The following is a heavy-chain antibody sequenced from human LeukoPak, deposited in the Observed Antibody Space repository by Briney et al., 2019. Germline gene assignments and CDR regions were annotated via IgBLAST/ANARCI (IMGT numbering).Heavy chain of an antibody. J-gene: IGHJ4*02. D-gene: IGHD2-2*01. CDR3: NVGVPATMRDFDY. CDR1: GFXFSNYE. V-gene: IGHV3-48*03. Sequence: GGSLRLSCAASGFXFSNYEMNWVRQAPGKGLEWVSYISSSGSTIYYADSVQGRFTISRDNAKNSLYLQMNTLRAEDTAVYYCNVGVPATMRDFDYWGQGALVTVSS. CDR2: ISSSGSTI.